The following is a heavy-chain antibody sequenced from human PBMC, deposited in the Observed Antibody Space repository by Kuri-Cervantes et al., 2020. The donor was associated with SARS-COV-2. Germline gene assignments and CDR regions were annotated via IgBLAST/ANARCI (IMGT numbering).Heavy chain of an antibody. V-gene: IGHV3-30*03. CDR3: VRDGDHWNFDY. CDR2: ISYDGSNK. J-gene: IGHJ4*02. CDR1: GFTFSSYG. Sequence: SLMISCAASGFTFSSYGMHWVRQAPGKGLEWVAVISYDGSNKYYADSVKGRSTLSRDNAKNMLFLQMNSLRAEDTAVYYCVRDGDHWNFDYWGQGTLVTVSS. D-gene: IGHD1-1*01.